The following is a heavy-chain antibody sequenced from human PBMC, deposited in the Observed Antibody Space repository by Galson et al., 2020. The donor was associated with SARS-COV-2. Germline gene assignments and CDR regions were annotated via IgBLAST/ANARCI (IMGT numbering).Heavy chain of an antibody. CDR2: ISYDGSNT. J-gene: IGHJ3*02. D-gene: IGHD3-22*01. Sequence: TGGSLRLSCAASGFTFSSYGMHWVRQSPGKGLEWVAVISYDGSNTYYADSVKGRFTISRDNSKNTLYLQMNSLRAEDTAVYYCAKGSNLNDYDRSGVDAFDIWGQGKMVTVSS. CDR1: GFTFSSYG. CDR3: AKGSNLNDYDRSGVDAFDI. V-gene: IGHV3-30*18.